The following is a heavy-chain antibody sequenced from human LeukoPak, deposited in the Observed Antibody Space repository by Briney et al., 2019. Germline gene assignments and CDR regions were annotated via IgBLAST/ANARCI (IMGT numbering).Heavy chain of an antibody. J-gene: IGHJ6*03. V-gene: IGHV1-18*01. CDR2: ISAYNGNT. CDR1: GYTFTSYG. Sequence: ASVKVSCKASGYTFTSYGISWVRQAPGQGLEWMGWISAYNGNTNYAQKLQGRVTMTTDTSTSTAYMELRSLRVDDTAIYYCARDLGPYTGSYYSYYHYMDVWGEGTSVTVSS. CDR3: ARDLGPYTGSYYSYYHYMDV. D-gene: IGHD1-26*01.